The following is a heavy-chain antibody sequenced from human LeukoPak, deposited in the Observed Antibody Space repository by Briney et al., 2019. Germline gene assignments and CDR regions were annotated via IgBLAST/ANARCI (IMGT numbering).Heavy chain of an antibody. CDR2: IYYSGST. V-gene: IGHV4-39*01. CDR3: ARLRVRGVLDY. Sequence: PSETLSLTCTVSGGSIGSSSYYWGWIRQPPGKGLEWIGSIYYSGSTYYNPSLKSRVTISVDTSKNQFSLKLSSVTAADTAVYYCARLRVRGVLDYWGQGTLVTVSS. D-gene: IGHD3-10*01. CDR1: GGSIGSSSYY. J-gene: IGHJ4*02.